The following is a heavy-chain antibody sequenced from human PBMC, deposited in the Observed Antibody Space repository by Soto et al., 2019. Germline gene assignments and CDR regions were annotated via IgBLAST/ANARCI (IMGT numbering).Heavy chain of an antibody. J-gene: IGHJ3*02. CDR2: ISSSSSYI. CDR1: GFTFSTYI. CDR3: ARGYYDFWMGAYDN. Sequence: GSLRLSCVASGFTFSTYIMNWVRQAPGKGLEWVSSISSSSSYIYYEDSVKGRFTISRDNGKNSLYLQMNSLRAEDTAVYYCARGYYDFWMGAYDNCGELKMVTASS. D-gene: IGHD3-3*01. V-gene: IGHV3-21*01.